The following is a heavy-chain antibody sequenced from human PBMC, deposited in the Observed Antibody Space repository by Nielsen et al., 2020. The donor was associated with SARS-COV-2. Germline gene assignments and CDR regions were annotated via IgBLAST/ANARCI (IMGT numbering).Heavy chain of an antibody. D-gene: IGHD7-27*01. CDR3: ARDNWGRMDV. CDR1: EFTVSSNY. J-gene: IGHJ6*02. V-gene: IGHV3-66*01. CDR2: IYTDGSA. Sequence: GGSLRLSCAATEFTVSSNYMSWVRQAAGKGLEWVSVIYTDGSASYADSMKGRFTVSRDNSKNTVYLQMNSLRAEDTAVYYCARDNWGRMDVWGQGTTVTVSS.